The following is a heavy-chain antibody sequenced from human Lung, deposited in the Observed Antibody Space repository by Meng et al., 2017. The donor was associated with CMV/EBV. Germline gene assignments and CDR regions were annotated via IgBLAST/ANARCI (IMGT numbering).Heavy chain of an antibody. CDR3: ARGDSGYDTPDY. V-gene: IGHV4-59*01. J-gene: IGHJ4*02. CDR1: GGSIFNYY. D-gene: IGHD5-12*01. Sequence: SXTLSLXCTVSGGSIFNYYWSWIRQPPGKGLEWIGYIYYSGNTNYNPSLKSRVTISVDTSKDQFSLKLSSVTAADTAVYYCARGDSGYDTPDYWGQGTRVTVSS. CDR2: IYYSGNT.